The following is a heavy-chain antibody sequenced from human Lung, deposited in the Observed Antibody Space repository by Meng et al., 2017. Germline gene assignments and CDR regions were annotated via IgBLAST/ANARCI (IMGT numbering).Heavy chain of an antibody. CDR2: ISAYIGTK. J-gene: IGHJ4*02. CDR1: GYTFNSYS. V-gene: IGHV1-18*01. Sequence: QVQVGQAGGEVKKPGAAVKVDCKTSGYTFNSYSVSGVRQAPGQGLEWMGWISAYIGTKNYAPKFQDRVTMTIDKSTATAYMELGSLGFDDTAKYFCAREKGTGGGDLDYWGQVTLVTVSS. CDR3: AREKGTGGGDLDY. D-gene: IGHD3-16*01.